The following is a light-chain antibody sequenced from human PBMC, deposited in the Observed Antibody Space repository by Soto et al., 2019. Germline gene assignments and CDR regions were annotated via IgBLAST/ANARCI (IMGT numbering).Light chain of an antibody. CDR3: QSYDSSLSGSNV. J-gene: IGLJ1*01. CDR2: GNS. CDR1: SSNIGAGYD. V-gene: IGLV1-40*01. Sequence: TIYYTGSSSNIGAGYDVHWYQQLPGTAPKLLIYGNSNRPSGVPDRFSGSKSGTSASLAITGLQAEDEADYYCQSYDSSLSGSNVFGTGTKVTVL.